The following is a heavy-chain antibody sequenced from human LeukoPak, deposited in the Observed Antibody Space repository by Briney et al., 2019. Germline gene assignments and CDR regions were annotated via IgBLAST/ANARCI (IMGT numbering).Heavy chain of an antibody. CDR1: GYTFTSYA. J-gene: IGHJ5*02. D-gene: IGHD5-24*01. CDR3: ARALARDAYNINWFDP. CDR2: ISAYNGYT. V-gene: IGHV1-18*01. Sequence: APVKLSCKASGYTFTSYAISWVRQAPGQGLEWMGWISAYNGYTNYAQNLQGRVTMTTDTSTSTAYMELTSLRSDDTAVYYCARALARDAYNINWFDPWGHGTLVTVSS.